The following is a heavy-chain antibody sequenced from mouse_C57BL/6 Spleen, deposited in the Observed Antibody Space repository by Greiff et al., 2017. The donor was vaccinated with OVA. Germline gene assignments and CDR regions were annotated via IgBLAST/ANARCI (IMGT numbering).Heavy chain of an antibody. J-gene: IGHJ2*01. Sequence: QVQLQQSGAELVKPGASVKISCKASGYAFSSYWMNWVKQRPGKGLEWIGQIYPGDGDTNYNGKFKGKATLTADKSSSTAYMQLSSLTSEDSAVYFCARPYGSSFYVDYWGQGTTLTVSS. V-gene: IGHV1-80*01. CDR2: IYPGDGDT. D-gene: IGHD1-1*01. CDR1: GYAFSSYW. CDR3: ARPYGSSFYVDY.